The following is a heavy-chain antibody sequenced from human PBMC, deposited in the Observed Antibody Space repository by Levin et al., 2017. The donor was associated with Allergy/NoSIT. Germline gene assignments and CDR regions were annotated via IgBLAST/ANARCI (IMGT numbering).Heavy chain of an antibody. CDR2: IGSSSSYL. V-gene: IGHV3-21*01. CDR1: GFTFSTHR. Sequence: ASVKVSCAASGFTFSTHRMNWVRQAPGKGLEWVSSIGSSSSYLYYADSLRGRFTISRDNAKNSLYLQMNSLRTEDTAVYYCARSPSDVPAAGDVFDIWGQGTVVTVSS. J-gene: IGHJ3*02. CDR3: ARSPSDVPAAGDVFDI. D-gene: IGHD2-2*01.